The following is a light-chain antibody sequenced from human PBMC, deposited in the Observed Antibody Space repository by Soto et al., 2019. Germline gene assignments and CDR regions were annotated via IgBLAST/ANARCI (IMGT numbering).Light chain of an antibody. J-gene: IGKJ5*01. V-gene: IGKV1-8*01. CDR3: QQYYSYPRT. CDR1: QDITKF. CDR2: AAS. Sequence: IQMTQSPSSVSASVGDRITITCRASQDITKFLAWYQQTPGKAPKLLIYAASTLQSGVPSRFSGSGSGTDFTLTISCLQSEDFATYYCQQYYSYPRTFGQGTRLEIK.